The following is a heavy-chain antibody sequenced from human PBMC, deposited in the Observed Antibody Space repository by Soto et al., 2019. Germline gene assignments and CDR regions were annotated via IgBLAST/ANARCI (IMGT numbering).Heavy chain of an antibody. CDR1: GFTFSSYA. J-gene: IGHJ6*02. V-gene: IGHV3-23*01. D-gene: IGHD3-10*01. CDR3: MSPAPRGRHYFYFGMDV. CDR2: ISSSGGST. Sequence: EVQLLESGGGLVQPGGSLRLSCAASGFTFSSYAMSWVRQAPGKGLEWVSGISSSGGSTYYADSVKGRFTISRDNSKNTLFLRMNRPRVEDTAVYYCMSPAPRGRHYFYFGMDVWGQGTTVTVSS.